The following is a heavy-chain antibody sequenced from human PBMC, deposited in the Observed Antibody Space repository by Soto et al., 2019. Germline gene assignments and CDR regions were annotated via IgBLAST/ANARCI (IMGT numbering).Heavy chain of an antibody. CDR1: GFTFSSYG. CDR2: ISGDGNDK. V-gene: IGHV3-30*18. J-gene: IGHJ6*02. D-gene: IGHD4-17*01. CDR3: AKDSHPLYGDDPSLFYYGMDV. Sequence: GGSLRLSCAASGFTFSSYGMHWVRQAPGKGLEWVAVISGDGNDKYYPDSMKGRFTISRDNSKNTLYLQMNSLRAEDTAVYYCAKDSHPLYGDDPSLFYYGMDVWGQGTTVTVS.